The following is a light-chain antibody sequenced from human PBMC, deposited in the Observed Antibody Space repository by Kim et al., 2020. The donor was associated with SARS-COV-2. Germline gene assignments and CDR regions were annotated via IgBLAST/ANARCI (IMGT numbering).Light chain of an antibody. CDR2: RSA. CDR3: QVWDSTTWV. Sequence: VVRGQTARITCGGNSIGSENVHWYQQKPGQAPVMVIYRSANRPSGIPERLSGSSSGKTATLTISRAQAGDEADYYCQVWDSTTWVFGGGTQLTVL. V-gene: IGLV3-9*01. CDR1: SIGSEN. J-gene: IGLJ3*02.